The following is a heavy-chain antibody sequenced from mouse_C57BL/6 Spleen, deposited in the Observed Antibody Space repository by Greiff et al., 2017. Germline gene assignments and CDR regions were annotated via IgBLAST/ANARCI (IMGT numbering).Heavy chain of an antibody. CDR1: GYTFTSYW. CDR2: IYPGSGST. CDR3: ARGFTTVVAPYFDY. J-gene: IGHJ2*01. Sequence: QVQLQQPGAELVKPGASVKMSCKASGYTFTSYWITWVKQRPGQGLEWIGDIYPGSGSTNYNEKFKSKATLTVDTSSSTAYMQLSSLTSEDSAFYYCARGFTTVVAPYFDYWGQGTTLTVSS. D-gene: IGHD1-1*01. V-gene: IGHV1-55*01.